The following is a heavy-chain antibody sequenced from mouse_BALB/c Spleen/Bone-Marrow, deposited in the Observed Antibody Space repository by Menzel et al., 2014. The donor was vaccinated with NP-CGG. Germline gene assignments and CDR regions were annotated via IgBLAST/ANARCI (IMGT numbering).Heavy chain of an antibody. CDR3: ARHDYDEENFDY. CDR1: GFTFSSYG. Sequence: EVKLVESGGDLVKPGGSLKLSCAASGFTFSSYGMSWVRQTPDKRLGWVATISSGGSYTYYPDSVKGRFTISRDNAKNTLYLQMSSLKSEDTAMYYCARHDYDEENFDYWGQGTTLTVSS. V-gene: IGHV5-6*01. CDR2: ISSGGSYT. J-gene: IGHJ2*01. D-gene: IGHD2-4*01.